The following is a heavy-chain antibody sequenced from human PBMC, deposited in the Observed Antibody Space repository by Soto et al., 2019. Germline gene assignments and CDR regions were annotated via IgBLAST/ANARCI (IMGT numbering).Heavy chain of an antibody. J-gene: IGHJ5*02. V-gene: IGHV4-59*01. CDR1: GGPISSDY. D-gene: IGHD3-3*01. CDR3: ARVYVFRSGSNWLDA. Sequence: SETLSLTCPVSGGPISSDYWSWIRQPPGKGLEWIASLYYSGRTQYNPSLKSRLTISVDTSKNQFSLKLKSVTAADTAVYFCARVYVFRSGSNWLDAWGQGTLVTVSP. CDR2: LYYSGRT.